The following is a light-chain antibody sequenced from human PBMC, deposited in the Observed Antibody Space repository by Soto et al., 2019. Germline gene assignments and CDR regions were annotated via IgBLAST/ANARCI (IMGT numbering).Light chain of an antibody. CDR2: GAS. J-gene: IGKJ1*01. CDR1: QSVRSN. Sequence: IVMTQSPDILFVSPGERATLSCRASQSVRSNLAWYQQKPGQSPRLLIYGASTRATGVPDRFTGSGSGTEFTLSISRLQPEDFAVYFCHEYDNLWTFGQGTKVDI. V-gene: IGKV3-15*01. CDR3: HEYDNLWT.